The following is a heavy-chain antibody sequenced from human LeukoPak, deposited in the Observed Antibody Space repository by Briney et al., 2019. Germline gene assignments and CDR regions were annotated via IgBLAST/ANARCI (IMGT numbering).Heavy chain of an antibody. V-gene: IGHV3-73*01. CDR2: IRSKAQNYAT. CDR1: GFTFSDSA. Sequence: GGSLKLSCSASGFTFSDSAMLWVRQASGKGLEWVGHIRSKAQNYATAYAASVRGRFTISRDDSKNTAYLQMNSLKTEDTAVYYCSGWKGGDDCWGQGALVTVSS. D-gene: IGHD1-1*01. CDR3: SGWKGGDDC. J-gene: IGHJ4*02.